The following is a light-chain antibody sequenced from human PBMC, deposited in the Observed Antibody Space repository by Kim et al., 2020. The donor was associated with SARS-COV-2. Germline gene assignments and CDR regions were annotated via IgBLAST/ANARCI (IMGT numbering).Light chain of an antibody. CDR3: QMYNSAPPFT. CDR2: AAS. J-gene: IGKJ3*01. Sequence: DIQMTQSPSSLSASVGDRVTITCRASQGISNYLAWYQQKPGKVPKLLIYAASTLQSGVPSRFSGSGSGTDFTLTISSLQPEDVATYYWQMYNSAPPFTFGPGTKVDIK. CDR1: QGISNY. V-gene: IGKV1-27*01.